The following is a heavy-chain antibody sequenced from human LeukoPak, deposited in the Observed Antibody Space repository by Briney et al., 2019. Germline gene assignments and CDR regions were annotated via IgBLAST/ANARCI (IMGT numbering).Heavy chain of an antibody. V-gene: IGHV1-18*01. CDR1: GYTFTSYG. J-gene: IGHJ4*02. D-gene: IGHD2-21*02. CDR3: ARDLRAVVTAIQYDY. CDR2: VSAYNGNT. Sequence: ASVNVSFKASGYTFTSYGISWVRQAPGQGREWMGWVSAYNGNTNYAKRLQGRVTMGTFTSTSTDYMELRSLRSDDTAVYYCARDLRAVVTAIQYDYWGQGTLVTVSS.